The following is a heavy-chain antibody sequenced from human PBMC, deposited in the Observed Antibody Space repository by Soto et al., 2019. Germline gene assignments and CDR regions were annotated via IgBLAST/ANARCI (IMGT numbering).Heavy chain of an antibody. CDR1: GGSISSGRYY. CDR2: ISYSGST. D-gene: IGHD3-16*01. J-gene: IGHJ4*02. Sequence: QVQLQESGPGLVKPSQALSLTCTVSGGSISSGRYYWSWIRQHPEKGLEWIGYISYSGSTYYNPSLKSRVTISAEASENQFSLRLSSVTAADTAVYYCARVRGLGLFDYWGQGTLVTVSS. CDR3: ARVRGLGLFDY. V-gene: IGHV4-31*03.